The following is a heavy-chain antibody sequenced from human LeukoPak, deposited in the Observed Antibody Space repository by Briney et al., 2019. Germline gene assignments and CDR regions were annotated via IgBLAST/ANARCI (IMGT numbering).Heavy chain of an antibody. J-gene: IGHJ5*02. Sequence: ASVKVSCKASGYTFINHAIHWVRQAPGQRLEWMGWINIGNGNTKYSQNFQGRITITRDTSATTAYMELSSLRSEDTAVYYCARTFISTKERNSGSYDWFDPWGQGTLVTVSS. CDR3: ARTFISTKERNSGSYDWFDP. V-gene: IGHV1-3*04. D-gene: IGHD1-26*01. CDR1: GYTFINHA. CDR2: INIGNGNT.